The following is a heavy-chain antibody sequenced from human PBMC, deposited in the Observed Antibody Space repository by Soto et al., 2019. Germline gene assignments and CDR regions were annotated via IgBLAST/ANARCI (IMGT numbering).Heavy chain of an antibody. D-gene: IGHD3-3*01. CDR3: ATLVGGVKAIGAPGDWLDP. CDR2: ISHDGSEK. Sequence: QVQLVESGGGVVQPGDSLRLSCAASGFMFSGYGMHWIRQAPGKGLEWVAVISHDGSEKYDGDSVKGRCTVSSDNSNNTLFLQIDSLRAEDTAVYYCATLVGGVKAIGAPGDWLDPWGQGSLVTVSS. J-gene: IGHJ5*02. CDR1: GFMFSGYG. V-gene: IGHV3-30*03.